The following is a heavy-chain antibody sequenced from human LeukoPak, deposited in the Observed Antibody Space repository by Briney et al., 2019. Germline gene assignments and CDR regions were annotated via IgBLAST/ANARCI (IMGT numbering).Heavy chain of an antibody. J-gene: IGHJ5*02. Sequence: GGSLRLSCAASGFTFSSYWMSWVRQAPGKGLEGVANIKQDGSEKYYVDSVKGRFTISRDNAKNSLYLKMTSLRAEDTAVYYCARAGGWLVQAGWFDPWGQGTLVTVSS. CDR3: ARAGGWLVQAGWFDP. CDR1: GFTFSSYW. D-gene: IGHD6-19*01. V-gene: IGHV3-7*01. CDR2: IKQDGSEK.